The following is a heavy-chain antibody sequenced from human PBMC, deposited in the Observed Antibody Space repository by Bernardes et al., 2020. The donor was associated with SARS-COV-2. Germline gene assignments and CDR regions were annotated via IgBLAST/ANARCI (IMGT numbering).Heavy chain of an antibody. J-gene: IGHJ6*02. Sequence: ASMKVSCKASGNTFIGDVVNWVRQAPGQRLEWMGWIKVYNGDIKYSQKFQGRVIITRDTSARTVYMEMRSLRSEDTAVYYCARESVVGDTDGLDVWGQGTNVTVSS. CDR1: GNTFIGDV. D-gene: IGHD1-26*01. CDR3: ARESVVGDTDGLDV. CDR2: IKVYNGDI. V-gene: IGHV1-3*01.